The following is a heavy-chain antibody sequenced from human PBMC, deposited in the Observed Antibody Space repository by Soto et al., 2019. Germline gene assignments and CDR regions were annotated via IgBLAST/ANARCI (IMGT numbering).Heavy chain of an antibody. CDR1: GGSISSSSYY. CDR3: ARLTKRLGPHYNYYYYMDV. CDR2: IYYSGST. J-gene: IGHJ6*03. V-gene: IGHV4-39*01. D-gene: IGHD1-1*01. Sequence: QLQLQESGPGLVKPSETLSLTCTVSGGSISSSSYYWGWIRQPPGKGLEWIGSIYYSGSTYYNPSLKSRVTISVDTSKNQFSLKLSSVTAADTAVYYCARLTKRLGPHYNYYYYMDVWGKGTTVTVSS.